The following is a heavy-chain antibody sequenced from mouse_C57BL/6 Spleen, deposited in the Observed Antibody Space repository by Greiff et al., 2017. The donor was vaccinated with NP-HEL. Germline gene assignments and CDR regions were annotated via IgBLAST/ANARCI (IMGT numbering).Heavy chain of an antibody. CDR3: TRGGYYWAY. J-gene: IGHJ3*01. D-gene: IGHD2-3*01. CDR2: INPSSGYT. V-gene: IGHV1-4*01. Sequence: VQLQQSGAELARPGASVKMSCKASGYTFTSYTMHWVKQRPGQGLEWIGYINPSSGYTKYNQKFKDKATLTADKSSSTAYMELRSLTSEDSAVYYCTRGGYYWAYWGQGTLVTVSA. CDR1: GYTFTSYT.